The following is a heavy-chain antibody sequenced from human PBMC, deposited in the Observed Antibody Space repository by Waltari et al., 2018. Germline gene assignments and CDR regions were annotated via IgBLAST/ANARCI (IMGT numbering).Heavy chain of an antibody. Sequence: QVQLQESGPGLVKPSETLSLTCTVSGGSISSYYWSWIRQPPGKGLEWIGYIYYSGSTNYNPSLKSRVTISVDTSKNQFSLKLSSVTAADTAVYYCAITVTTPSFDYWGQGTLVTVSS. D-gene: IGHD4-4*01. J-gene: IGHJ4*02. CDR3: AITVTTPSFDY. CDR2: IYYSGST. CDR1: GGSISSYY. V-gene: IGHV4-59*01.